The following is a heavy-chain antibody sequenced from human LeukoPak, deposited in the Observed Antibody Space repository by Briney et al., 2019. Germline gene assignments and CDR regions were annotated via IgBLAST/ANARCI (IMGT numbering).Heavy chain of an antibody. V-gene: IGHV3-13*01. CDR1: GFTFSNYD. CDR3: ARSLAVTGTDRFCDY. D-gene: IGHD6-19*01. CDR2: IATAGDT. Sequence: GGSLRLSCAASGFTFSNYDFHWVRQAPGEGLEWVSAIATAGDTFYLDSVKGRFTISRENAKNSLYLQMNSLTPGDTAVYYCARSLAVTGTDRFCDYRGQGTLVTVSS. J-gene: IGHJ4*02.